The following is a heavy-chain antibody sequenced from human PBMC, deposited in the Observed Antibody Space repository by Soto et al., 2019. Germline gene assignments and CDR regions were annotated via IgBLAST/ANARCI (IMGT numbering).Heavy chain of an antibody. CDR3: ARECYYTMEV. CDR2: IDSSTKYT. CDR1: GFTFRDYY. V-gene: IGHV3-11*05. Sequence: QVQLVESGGGLVRPGGSLRLSCEASGFTFRDYYMTWFRQAPGKGLEWLSYIDSSTKYTNYADSVKGRFTISRDNAKNSLYLQMNSLIADDTAVYYCARECYYTMEVWGQGTMVTVSS. J-gene: IGHJ6*02.